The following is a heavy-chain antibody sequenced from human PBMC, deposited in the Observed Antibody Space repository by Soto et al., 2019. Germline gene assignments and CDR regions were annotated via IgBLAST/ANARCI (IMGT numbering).Heavy chain of an antibody. CDR2: IIPTFGTA. J-gene: IGHJ6*02. V-gene: IGHV1-69*06. Sequence: GASVKVSCKASGGTFSSYAISWVRQAPGQGLEWMGGIIPTFGTANYAQKFQGRVTITADKSTSTAYMELSSLRSEDTAVYYCAREVTMIVVVNPWPRNPHYYGMDVWGQGTTVTVSS. CDR3: AREVTMIVVVNPWPRNPHYYGMDV. CDR1: GGTFSSYA. D-gene: IGHD3-22*01.